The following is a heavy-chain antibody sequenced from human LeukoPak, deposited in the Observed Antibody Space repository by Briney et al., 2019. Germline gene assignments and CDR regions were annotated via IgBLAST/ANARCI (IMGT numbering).Heavy chain of an antibody. D-gene: IGHD3-10*01. CDR2: INHSGST. J-gene: IGHJ5*02. CDR1: GGSFSGYY. CDR3: ARAYFVDRRWFDP. V-gene: IGHV4-34*01. Sequence: SETLSLTCAVYGGSFSGYYWSWIRQPLGKGLEWIGEINHSGSTNYNPSLKSRVTISVDTSKNQFSLKLSSVTAADTAVYYCARAYFVDRRWFDPWGQGTLVTVSS.